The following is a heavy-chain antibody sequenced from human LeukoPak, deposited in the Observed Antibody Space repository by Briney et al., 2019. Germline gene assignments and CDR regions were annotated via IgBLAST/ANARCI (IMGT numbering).Heavy chain of an antibody. D-gene: IGHD6-6*01. V-gene: IGHV3-21*06. J-gene: IGHJ2*01. Sequence: PGGSLRLSCAASGFTFSNYAMTWVRQAPGKGLEWISSISTSSTYIYYADSVKGRFTISRDNAKNSIFLEMNSLRADDTGVYYCARASSIEARLVRYFDLWGRGTLVTVSS. CDR3: ARASSIEARLVRYFDL. CDR2: ISTSSTYI. CDR1: GFTFSNYA.